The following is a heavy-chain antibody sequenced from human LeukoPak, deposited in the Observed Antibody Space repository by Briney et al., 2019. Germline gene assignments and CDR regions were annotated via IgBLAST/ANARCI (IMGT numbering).Heavy chain of an antibody. CDR2: ISGSGGST. CDR1: GFNFSSYA. D-gene: IGHD6-19*01. J-gene: IGHJ4*02. CDR3: AKDRSSGSGWPPFDY. Sequence: PGGSLRLSCAASGFNFSSYAMSWVRQAPGKGLEWVSAISGSGGSTYYADSVKGRFTISRDNSKNTLYLQMNSLRAEDTAGYYCAKDRSSGSGWPPFDYWGQGTLVTVSS. V-gene: IGHV3-23*01.